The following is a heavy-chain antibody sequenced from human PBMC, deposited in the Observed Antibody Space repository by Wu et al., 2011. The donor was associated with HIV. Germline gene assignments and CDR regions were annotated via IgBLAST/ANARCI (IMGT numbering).Heavy chain of an antibody. CDR3: ATRTWSNYPWDYYYMTS. CDR2: FDPEEGET. Sequence: QVQLVQSGAEVKKPGASVKVSCKVSGYTLTQLSMHWVRQAPGKGLEWMGGFDPEEGETIYAQKFQGRVSMTEDTSTDTAYMELSSLRSEDTAVYYCATRTWSNYPWDYYYMTSGRRTDGHRLL. V-gene: IGHV1-24*01. D-gene: IGHD3-10*01. J-gene: IGHJ6*03. CDR1: GYTLTQLS.